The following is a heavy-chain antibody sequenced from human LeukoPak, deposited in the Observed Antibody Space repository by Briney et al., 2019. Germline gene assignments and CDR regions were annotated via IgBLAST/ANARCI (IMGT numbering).Heavy chain of an antibody. CDR2: IRYDGSNK. CDR3: AKDGGDYDYYDYYMDV. Sequence: PGGSLRLSCAASGFSFSTYGMNWVRQAPGKGLDWVAFIRYDGSNKYYADSVKGRFTISRDNSKNTVYLQMNSLRAEDTAVYYCAKDGGDYDYYDYYMDVGGKGTTVTVSS. CDR1: GFSFSTYG. D-gene: IGHD4-17*01. V-gene: IGHV3-30*02. J-gene: IGHJ6*03.